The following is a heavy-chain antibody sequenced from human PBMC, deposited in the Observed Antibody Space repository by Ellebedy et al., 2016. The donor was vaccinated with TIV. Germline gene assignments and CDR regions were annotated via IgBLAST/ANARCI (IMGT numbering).Heavy chain of an antibody. CDR3: ARDHSGSNAFDY. Sequence: GESLKISCAASGFTFSNAWMSWVRQAPGKGLEWVANIKQDGSEKYYVDSVKGRFTISRDNAKNSLYLQMNSLRAEDTAVYYCARDHSGSNAFDYWGQGTLVTVSS. V-gene: IGHV3-7*01. J-gene: IGHJ4*02. CDR2: IKQDGSEK. D-gene: IGHD3-10*01. CDR1: GFTFSNAW.